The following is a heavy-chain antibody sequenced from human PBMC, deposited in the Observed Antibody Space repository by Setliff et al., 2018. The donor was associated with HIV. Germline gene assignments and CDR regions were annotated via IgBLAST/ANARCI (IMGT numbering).Heavy chain of an antibody. D-gene: IGHD1-26*01. V-gene: IGHV4-34*01. Sequence: SETLSLTCAVYGGSFSGYYWNWIRQAPRRGLEWIGEIDHTGRINYNPSLKSRVTMSVDTSKNQFSLKLESVTAADRGVYYCARSRLTWEIDFWGQGKLVTVSS. CDR2: IDHTGRI. CDR1: GGSFSGYY. J-gene: IGHJ4*02. CDR3: ARSRLTWEIDF.